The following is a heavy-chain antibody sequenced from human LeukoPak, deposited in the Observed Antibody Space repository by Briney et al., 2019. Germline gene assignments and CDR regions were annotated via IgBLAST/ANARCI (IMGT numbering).Heavy chain of an antibody. D-gene: IGHD3-22*01. V-gene: IGHV1-18*01. CDR2: ISAYNGNT. J-gene: IGHJ4*02. Sequence: ASVKVSCKASGYTFTSYGISWVRQAPGQGLEWMGWISAYNGNTNYAQKLQGRVTVTTDTSTSTAYMELRSLRSDDTAVYYCARAGNYYDSSGYSPFDYWGQGTLVTVSS. CDR1: GYTFTSYG. CDR3: ARAGNYYDSSGYSPFDY.